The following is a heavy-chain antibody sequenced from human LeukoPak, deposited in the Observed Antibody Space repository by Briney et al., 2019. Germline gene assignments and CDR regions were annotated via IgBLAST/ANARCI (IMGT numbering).Heavy chain of an antibody. V-gene: IGHV3-21*01. Sequence: GSLRLSCAASGFTFSSYSMNWVRQAPGKGLGWVSSVSSSSSYIYYADSVKGRFTISRDNAKNSLYLPMNSLRAEDTAVYYCAREVAAAGTFFDYWARGTLVTVSS. D-gene: IGHD6-13*01. CDR3: AREVAAAGTFFDY. CDR1: GFTFSSYS. CDR2: VSSSSSYI. J-gene: IGHJ4*02.